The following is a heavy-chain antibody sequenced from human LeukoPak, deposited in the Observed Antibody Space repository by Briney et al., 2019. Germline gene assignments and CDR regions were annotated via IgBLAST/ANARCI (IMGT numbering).Heavy chain of an antibody. V-gene: IGHV1-69*13. CDR3: ARIILWNYFDC. CDR1: GGTFSSYA. Sequence: SVKLFCTASGGTFSSYAISWLRQAPGQGLEWMGGIIPIFGTANYAQKFQGRVTITADESTSTAYMELSSLRSEDTAVYYCARIILWNYFDCWGQGTLVTVSS. D-gene: IGHD2-21*01. J-gene: IGHJ4*02. CDR2: IIPIFGTA.